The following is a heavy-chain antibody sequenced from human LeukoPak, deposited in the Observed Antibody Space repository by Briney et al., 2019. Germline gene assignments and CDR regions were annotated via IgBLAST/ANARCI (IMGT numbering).Heavy chain of an antibody. V-gene: IGHV3-30*07. CDR1: GFTFSSYA. D-gene: IGHD3-3*01. J-gene: IGHJ6*03. CDR2: ISYDGSNK. Sequence: PGGSLRLSCAASGFTFSSYAMHWVRQAPGKGLEWVAVISYDGSNKYYADSVKGRFTISRDNAKNSLYLQMNSLRAEDTAVYYCARVPPGTVTIESGYMDVWGKGTTVTVSS. CDR3: ARVPPGTVTIESGYMDV.